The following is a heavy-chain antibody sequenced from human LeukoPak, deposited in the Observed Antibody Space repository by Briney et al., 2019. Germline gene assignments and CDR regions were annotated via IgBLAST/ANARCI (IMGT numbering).Heavy chain of an antibody. Sequence: ASVKVSCKASGYTFTSYDINWVRQATGQGLEWMGWMNPNSGNTGYAQKFQGRVTMTRNTSISTAYMGLSSLRSEDTAVYYCARDRITMVLSGMDVWGQGTTVTVSS. J-gene: IGHJ6*02. D-gene: IGHD3-10*01. V-gene: IGHV1-8*01. CDR1: GYTFTSYD. CDR2: MNPNSGNT. CDR3: ARDRITMVLSGMDV.